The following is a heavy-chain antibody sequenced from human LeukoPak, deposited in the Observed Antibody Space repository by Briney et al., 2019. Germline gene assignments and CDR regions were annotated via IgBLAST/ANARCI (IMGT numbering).Heavy chain of an antibody. V-gene: IGHV4-34*01. D-gene: IGHD4-17*01. CDR2: INHSGST. CDR1: GGSFSGYY. J-gene: IGHJ4*02. CDR3: ARATVTSYFDY. Sequence: SETLSLTCAVYGGSFSGYYWSWIRQPPGKGLEWIGEINHSGSTYYNPSLKSRVTISVDRSKNQFSLKLSSVTAADTAVYYCARATVTSYFDYWGQGTLVTVSS.